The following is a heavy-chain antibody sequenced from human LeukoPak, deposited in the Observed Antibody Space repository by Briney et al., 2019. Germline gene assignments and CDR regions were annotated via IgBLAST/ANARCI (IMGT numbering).Heavy chain of an antibody. Sequence: GRSLRLSCAASVFTFSSYAMSWVRQAPGKGLEWVSAISGSGGSTYYADSVKGRFTISRDNSKNTLYLQMNSLRAEDTAVYYCAKVVGATLYYFDYWGQGTLVTVSS. D-gene: IGHD1-26*01. V-gene: IGHV3-23*01. CDR2: ISGSGGST. CDR3: AKVVGATLYYFDY. CDR1: VFTFSSYA. J-gene: IGHJ4*02.